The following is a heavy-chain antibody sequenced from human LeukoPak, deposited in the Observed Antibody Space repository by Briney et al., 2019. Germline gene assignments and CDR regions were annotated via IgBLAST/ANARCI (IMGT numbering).Heavy chain of an antibody. D-gene: IGHD4-17*01. J-gene: IGHJ4*02. Sequence: GGSLRLSCAASGFTFSSYAMHWVRQAPGKGLEYVSAISSNGGSTYYANSVKGRFTISRDNSKNTLYLQMGSLRAEDMAVYYCARARTTVTMYFDYWGQGTLVTVSS. CDR2: ISSNGGST. CDR3: ARARTTVTMYFDY. V-gene: IGHV3-64*01. CDR1: GFTFSSYA.